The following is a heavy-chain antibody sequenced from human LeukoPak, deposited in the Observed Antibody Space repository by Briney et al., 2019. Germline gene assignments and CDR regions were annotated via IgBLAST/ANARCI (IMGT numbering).Heavy chain of an antibody. CDR2: IIPIFGTA. Sequence: SVKVSCKASGGTFSSYAISWVRQAPGQGLEWMGGIIPIFGTANYAQKFQGRVTITADESTSTAYMEPSSLRSEDTAVYYCARRGNHCSGGSCYSHRGYYYYGMDVWGKGTTVTVSS. J-gene: IGHJ6*04. D-gene: IGHD2-15*01. V-gene: IGHV1-69*13. CDR3: ARRGNHCSGGSCYSHRGYYYYGMDV. CDR1: GGTFSSYA.